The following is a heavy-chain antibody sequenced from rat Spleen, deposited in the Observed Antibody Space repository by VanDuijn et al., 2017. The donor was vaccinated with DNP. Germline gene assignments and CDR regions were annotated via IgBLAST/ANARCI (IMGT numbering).Heavy chain of an antibody. CDR2: IKTDGGST. V-gene: IGHV5-58*01. CDR1: GFTFSSYW. D-gene: IGHD4-3*01. CDR3: ATHDSGYGFAY. Sequence: EVQLVETGGGLVQPGRSLKLSCVASGFTFSSYWMYWIRQAPGKGLEWVASIKTDGGSTYYLDSVKGRFTISRDNAENTVYLQMNSLRSEDTATYYCATHDSGYGFAYWGQGTLVTVSS. J-gene: IGHJ3*01.